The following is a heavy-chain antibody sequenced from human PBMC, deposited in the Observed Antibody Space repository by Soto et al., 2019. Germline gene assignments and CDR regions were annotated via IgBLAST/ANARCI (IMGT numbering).Heavy chain of an antibody. V-gene: IGHV1-2*04. J-gene: IGHJ4*02. CDR3: ARGNSFGSGIGYSDH. D-gene: IGHD3-10*01. CDR1: GYTFTGYY. CDR2: INPNSGGT. Sequence: GASVKVSCKASGYTFTGYYMHWVRQAPGQGLEWMGWINPNSGGTNYAQKFQGWVTMTRDTSISTAYMELSRLRSDDTAIYYCARGNSFGSGIGYSDHWGQGAQVTVS.